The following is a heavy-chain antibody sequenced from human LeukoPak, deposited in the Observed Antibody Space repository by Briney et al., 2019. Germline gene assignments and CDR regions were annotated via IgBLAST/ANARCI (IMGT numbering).Heavy chain of an antibody. J-gene: IGHJ4*02. CDR3: AKVMGGVVVIAPLAY. CDR2: ISGSGGST. D-gene: IGHD2-21*01. CDR1: GFTFSSYA. V-gene: IGHV3-23*01. Sequence: GGSLRLSCAASGFTFSSYAMSWVRQAPGKGLEWVSAISGSGGSTYYADSVKGRFTISRDNSKNTLYLQMNSLRAEDTAVYYCAKVMGGVVVIAPLAYWGQGTLVTVSS.